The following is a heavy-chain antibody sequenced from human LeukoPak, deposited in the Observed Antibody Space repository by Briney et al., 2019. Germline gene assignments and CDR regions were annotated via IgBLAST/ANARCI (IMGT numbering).Heavy chain of an antibody. J-gene: IGHJ3*02. D-gene: IGHD1-26*01. V-gene: IGHV4-39*01. CDR2: IYYSGST. CDR3: ARHWQGNRGSYIYAFDI. Sequence: SETLSLTCTVSGGSISSSSYYWGWIRQPPGKGLEWIGSIYYSGSTYYNPSLKSRVTISVDTSKNQFSLKLSSVTAADTAVYCCARHWQGNRGSYIYAFDIWGQGTIVTVSS. CDR1: GGSISSSSYY.